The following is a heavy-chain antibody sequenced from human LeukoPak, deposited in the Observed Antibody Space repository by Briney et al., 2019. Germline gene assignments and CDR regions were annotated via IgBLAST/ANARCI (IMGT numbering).Heavy chain of an antibody. CDR2: INHSGST. J-gene: IGHJ4*02. CDR3: ARVRMAGAGVRYYFDY. D-gene: IGHD6-19*01. Sequence: SETLSLTCAVYGGSFSGYYWSWIRQPPGKGLKWIGEINHSGSTNYNPSLKSRVTISVDTSKNQFSLKLSSVTAADTAVYYCARVRMAGAGVRYYFDYWGQGTLVTVSS. V-gene: IGHV4-34*01. CDR1: GGSFSGYY.